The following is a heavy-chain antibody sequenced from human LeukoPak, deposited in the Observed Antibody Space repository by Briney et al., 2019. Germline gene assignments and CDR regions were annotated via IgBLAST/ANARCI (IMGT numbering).Heavy chain of an antibody. CDR1: GFTFGAYG. D-gene: IGHD5-18*01. CDR3: AKDRGYSYGAFDY. V-gene: IGHV3-23*01. J-gene: IGHJ4*02. Sequence: GGSLRLSCAASGFTFGAYGMSWVRQAPGKGLEWVSAISGSGGSTYHADSVKGRFTISRDNSKNTLYLQMNSLRVEDTAVYYCAKDRGYSYGAFDYWGQGTLVTVSS. CDR2: ISGSGGST.